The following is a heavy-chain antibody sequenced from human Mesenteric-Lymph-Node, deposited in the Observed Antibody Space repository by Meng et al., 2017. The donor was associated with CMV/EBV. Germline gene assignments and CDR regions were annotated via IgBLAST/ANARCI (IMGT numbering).Heavy chain of an antibody. Sequence: SETLSLTCSVSGDSSGSYYWSWIRQPPGKGLEWIGYVSYSGSVTYNPSLKSRVTISVDTSKNQFSLKLSSVTAADTAVYYCARGRTTVTTFYYYYGMDVWGQGTTVTVSS. V-gene: IGHV4-59*12. J-gene: IGHJ6*02. CDR3: ARGRTTVTTFYYYYGMDV. CDR2: VSYSGSV. D-gene: IGHD4-11*01. CDR1: GDSSGSYY.